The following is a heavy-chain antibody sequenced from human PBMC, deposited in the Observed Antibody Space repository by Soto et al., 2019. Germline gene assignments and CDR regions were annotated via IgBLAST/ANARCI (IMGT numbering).Heavy chain of an antibody. D-gene: IGHD6-19*01. Sequence: QVQLVESGGGVVQPGRSLRLSCAASGFTFSSYGMHWVRQAPGKGLEWVAVISYDGSNKYYADSVKGRFTISRDNSKNPLYLQMSSLRAEDTAVYYCVKDGSSGWPYYYGLDVWGQGTTVTVSS. V-gene: IGHV3-30*18. CDR2: ISYDGSNK. CDR3: VKDGSSGWPYYYGLDV. J-gene: IGHJ6*02. CDR1: GFTFSSYG.